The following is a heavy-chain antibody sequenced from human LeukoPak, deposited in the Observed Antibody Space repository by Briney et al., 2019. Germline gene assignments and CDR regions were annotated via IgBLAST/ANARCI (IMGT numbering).Heavy chain of an antibody. CDR3: ARDAAGFYYGSNWFDP. V-gene: IGHV5-51*01. Sequence: GESLKISCKGSGYSFTSYWIGWVRQMPGKGLEWMGIMYPGDSDTRYSPSFQGQVTISADKSISTAYLQWSSLKASDTAMYYCARDAAGFYYGSNWFDPWGQGTLVTVSS. J-gene: IGHJ5*02. CDR1: GYSFTSYW. CDR2: MYPGDSDT. D-gene: IGHD3-10*01.